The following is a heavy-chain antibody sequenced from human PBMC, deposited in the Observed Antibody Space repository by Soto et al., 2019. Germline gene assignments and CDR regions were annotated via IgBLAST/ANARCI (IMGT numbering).Heavy chain of an antibody. CDR2: MSGSGITI. J-gene: IGHJ6*03. D-gene: IGHD3-16*01. Sequence: QVQLVETGGGLVKPGGSLRLSCAASGFAFKEYSMTWIRQAPGKGLEWVSLMSGSGITIHYADSMKGRFTISRDNAKNSLFLQMGSLRADDTAVYYSARLLSVSYEDYYYMAVWSKGTTVTVSS. CDR1: GFAFKEYS. V-gene: IGHV3-11*01. CDR3: ARLLSVSYEDYYYMAV.